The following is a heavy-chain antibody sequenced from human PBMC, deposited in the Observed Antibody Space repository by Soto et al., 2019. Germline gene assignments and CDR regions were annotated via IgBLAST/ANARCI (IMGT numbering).Heavy chain of an antibody. CDR1: GGSISSSSYY. V-gene: IGHV4-39*01. CDR2: IYYSGST. Sequence: SETLSLTCTVSGGSISSSSYYWGWIRQPPGKGLEWIGRIYYSGSTYYNPSLKSRVTISVDTSKNQFSLKLSSVTAADTAVYYCARHYSYGYFSWYFDLWGRGTLVTVSS. D-gene: IGHD5-18*01. J-gene: IGHJ2*01. CDR3: ARHYSYGYFSWYFDL.